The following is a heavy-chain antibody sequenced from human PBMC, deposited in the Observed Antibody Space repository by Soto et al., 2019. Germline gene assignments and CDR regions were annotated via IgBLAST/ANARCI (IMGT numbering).Heavy chain of an antibody. V-gene: IGHV4-39*01. Sequence: QLQLQESGPGLVKPSETLSLTCTVSGGSISSSSYYWGGIRQPQGKGLEWIGSIYYSGSTYYNPSLKSRVTISVDTDKNHFSLKLSTVTAADTAVYYCARRCSSTSCYWDLEWLDPSGQGNLVTVSS. J-gene: IGHJ5*02. CDR3: ARRCSSTSCYWDLEWLDP. CDR1: GGSISSSSYY. CDR2: IYYSGST. D-gene: IGHD2-2*01.